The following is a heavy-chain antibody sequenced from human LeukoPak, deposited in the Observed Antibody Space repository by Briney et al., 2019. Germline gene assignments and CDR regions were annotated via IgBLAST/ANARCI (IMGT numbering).Heavy chain of an antibody. Sequence: GESLRLSCAASGFTFSGSGMHWVRQAPGKGLEWVAFIRYHGSDKFYADSVKGRFTISRDNSKNTLYLQMNSLRPEDTSVYYCARSPTSWYFDYWGQGTLVTVSS. J-gene: IGHJ4*02. CDR2: IRYHGSDK. V-gene: IGHV3-30*02. D-gene: IGHD2-2*01. CDR1: GFTFSGSG. CDR3: ARSPTSWYFDY.